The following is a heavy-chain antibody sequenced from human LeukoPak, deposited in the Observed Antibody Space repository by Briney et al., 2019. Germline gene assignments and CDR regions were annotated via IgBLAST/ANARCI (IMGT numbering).Heavy chain of an antibody. V-gene: IGHV1-8*01. CDR3: ARRRAMGIMITFGGALGY. CDR2: MNPNSGNT. J-gene: IGHJ4*02. CDR1: GYTFTSYD. Sequence: ASVKLSCKASGYTFTSYDINWVRQATGQGLEWMGWMNPNSGNTGYAQKFQGRVTMTRNTSISTAYMELSSLRSEDTAVYYCARRRAMGIMITFGGALGYWGQGTLVTVSS. D-gene: IGHD3-16*01.